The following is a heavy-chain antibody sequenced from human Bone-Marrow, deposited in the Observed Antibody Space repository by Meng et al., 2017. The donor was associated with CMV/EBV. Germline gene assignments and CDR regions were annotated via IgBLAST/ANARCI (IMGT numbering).Heavy chain of an antibody. D-gene: IGHD2-15*01. Sequence: GESLKISCAASGFTFSSYSMNWVRQAPGKGLEWVSSISSSSYIYYADSVKGRFTISRDNAKNSLYLQMNSLRAEDTAVYYCARERGGYCSGGSCDTAFAIWGQGPRVTGSS. CDR2: ISSSSYI. CDR3: ARERGGYCSGGSCDTAFAI. CDR1: GFTFSSYS. V-gene: IGHV3-21*01. J-gene: IGHJ3*02.